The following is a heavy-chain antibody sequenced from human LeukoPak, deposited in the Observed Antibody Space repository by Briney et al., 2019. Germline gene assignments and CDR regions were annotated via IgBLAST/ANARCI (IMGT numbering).Heavy chain of an antibody. CDR2: INHSGST. J-gene: IGHJ5*02. D-gene: IGHD6-13*01. CDR1: GGSFSGYY. CDR3: ARSGYSSSWYGEWPILGWFDP. V-gene: IGHV4-34*01. Sequence: SETLSLTCAVYGGSFSGYYWSWIRHPPGKGLEWMGEINHSGSTNYNPSPKSGVTISVDTSKNQLSLKLSSVTAADTAVYYCARSGYSSSWYGEWPILGWFDPWGQGTLVTVSS.